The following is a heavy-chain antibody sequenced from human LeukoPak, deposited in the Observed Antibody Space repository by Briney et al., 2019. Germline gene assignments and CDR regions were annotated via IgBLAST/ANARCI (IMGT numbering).Heavy chain of an antibody. CDR2: MNPNSGNT. Sequence: ASVKVSCKASGYTFTSYDINWVRQATGQGLEWMGWMNPNSGNTGYAQKFQGRVTMTRNTSISTAYMELSSLGSEDTAVYYCARGVGSSWYPDWFDPWGQGTLVTVSS. V-gene: IGHV1-8*01. D-gene: IGHD6-13*01. CDR3: ARGVGSSWYPDWFDP. J-gene: IGHJ5*02. CDR1: GYTFTSYD.